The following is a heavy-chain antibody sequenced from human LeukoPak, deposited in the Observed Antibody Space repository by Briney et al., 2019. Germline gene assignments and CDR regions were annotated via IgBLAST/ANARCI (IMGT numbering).Heavy chain of an antibody. CDR3: ARVAGTPIF. J-gene: IGHJ4*02. D-gene: IGHD6-19*01. Sequence: SEALSLTCSVSGGSISSSSYYWGWIRQPPGKGLEWIGSIYYSGSTYYNPSLKSRVTISVDTSKNQFSLMLSSVTAADAAVYYCARVAGTPIFWGQGTLVTVSS. V-gene: IGHV4-39*07. CDR1: GGSISSSSYY. CDR2: IYYSGST.